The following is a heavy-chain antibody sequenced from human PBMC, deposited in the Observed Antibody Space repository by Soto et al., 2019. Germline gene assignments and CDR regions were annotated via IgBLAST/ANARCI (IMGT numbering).Heavy chain of an antibody. D-gene: IGHD2-8*01. CDR3: VKDYMVFVTTSDAFDI. CDR2: ISGSGGST. CDR1: GFTFSSYA. J-gene: IGHJ3*02. Sequence: GGSLRLSCAASGFTFSSYAMSWVRQAPGKGLEWVSAISGSGGSTYYADSVKGRFTISRDNSKNTLYLQMNSLRAEDTAVYYCVKDYMVFVTTSDAFDIWGQGTMVTVSS. V-gene: IGHV3-23*01.